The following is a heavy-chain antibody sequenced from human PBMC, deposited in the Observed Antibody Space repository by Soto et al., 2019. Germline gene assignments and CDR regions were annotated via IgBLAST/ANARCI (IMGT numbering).Heavy chain of an antibody. CDR2: IYPGDSDT. V-gene: IGHV5-51*01. D-gene: IGHD3-3*01. CDR1: GYSFTSYW. Sequence: RGESLKISCKGSGYSFTSYWIGWVRQMPGKGLEWMGIIYPGDSDTRYSPSFQGQVTISADKSISTAYLQWSSLKASDTAMYYCARSGTIFGVVNWFDPWGQGTLVTVSS. CDR3: ARSGTIFGVVNWFDP. J-gene: IGHJ5*02.